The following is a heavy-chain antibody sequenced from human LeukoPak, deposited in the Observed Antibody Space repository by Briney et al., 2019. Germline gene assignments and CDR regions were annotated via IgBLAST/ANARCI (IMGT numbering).Heavy chain of an antibody. V-gene: IGHV3-48*03. CDR3: ASYPIGGSGSYYYYYYGMDV. CDR2: ISSSGSTI. Sequence: SGGSLRLSCAASGSTFSSYEMNWVRQAPGKGLEWVSYISSSGSTIYYADSVKGRFTISRDNAKNSLYLQMNSLRAEDTAVYYCASYPIGGSGSYYYYYYGMDVWGKGTTVTVSS. CDR1: GSTFSSYE. J-gene: IGHJ6*04. D-gene: IGHD3-10*01.